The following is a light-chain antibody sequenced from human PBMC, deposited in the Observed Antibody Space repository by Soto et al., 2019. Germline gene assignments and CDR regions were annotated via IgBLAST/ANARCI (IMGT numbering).Light chain of an antibody. J-gene: IGKJ5*01. CDR3: QQRSSWPIT. Sequence: EIVLTQSPGTLSLSPGERATLSCRASQSVSNNYLAWYQQKPGQAPRLLIYGASTRATGIPARFSGSGSGTDFTLTISSLEPEDFAVYYCQQRSSWPITFGQGIRLEIK. V-gene: IGKV3D-20*02. CDR1: QSVSNNY. CDR2: GAS.